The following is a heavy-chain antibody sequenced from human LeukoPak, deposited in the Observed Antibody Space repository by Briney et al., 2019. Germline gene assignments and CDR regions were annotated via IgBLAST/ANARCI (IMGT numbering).Heavy chain of an antibody. CDR2: IYHSGST. CDR3: ARLLYYHYYIDV. V-gene: IGHV4-30-2*01. Sequence: PSETLSLTCTVSGGSISSGGYYWSWIRQPPGKGLEWIGYIYHSGSTYYNPSLKSRVTISVDRSKNQFSLKLSSVTAADTAVYYCARLLYYHYYIDVWGKGTTVTVSS. J-gene: IGHJ6*03. CDR1: GGSISSGGYY.